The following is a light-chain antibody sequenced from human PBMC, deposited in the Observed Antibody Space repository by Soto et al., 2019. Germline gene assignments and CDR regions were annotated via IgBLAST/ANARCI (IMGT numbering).Light chain of an antibody. CDR3: VLYLGSGISV. CDR1: SGSVSASNY. J-gene: IGLJ3*02. Sequence: QTVVTQEPSFSVSPGGTVTLTCGLSSGSVSASNYPSWYQQTPGQAPRTLIYSTNTRSSGVPDRFSGSIPGNKAALTITGAQADDESDYYCVLYLGSGISVFGGGTKLTVL. CDR2: STN. V-gene: IGLV8-61*01.